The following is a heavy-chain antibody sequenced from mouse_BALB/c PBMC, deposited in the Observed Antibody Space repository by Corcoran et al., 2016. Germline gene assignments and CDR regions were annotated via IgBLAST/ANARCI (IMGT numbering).Heavy chain of an antibody. Sequence: ENQLKWTGPVVVKPGASVKTSGKAADYSFTDYIMLWVEQSHGKSLEWSGNINPYYGSTSYNLKFKGKATLTVDKSSSTAYMQLNSLTSEDSAVYYCARFFDYWGQGTTLTVSS. V-gene: IGHV1-39*01. CDR3: ARFFDY. CDR1: DYSFTDYI. CDR2: INPYYGST. J-gene: IGHJ2*01.